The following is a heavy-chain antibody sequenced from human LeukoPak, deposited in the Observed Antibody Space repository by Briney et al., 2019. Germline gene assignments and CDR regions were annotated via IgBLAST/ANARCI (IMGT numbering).Heavy chain of an antibody. CDR3: AKLMERYYYDSSGARDY. Sequence: GGSLRLSCAASGFTFSSYAMSWVRQAPGKGLEWVSAISGIGGSTYYADSVKGRFTISRDNSKNTLYLQMNSLRDEDTAVYYCAKLMERYYYDSSGARDYWGQGTLVTVSS. J-gene: IGHJ4*02. CDR2: ISGIGGST. D-gene: IGHD3-22*01. V-gene: IGHV3-23*01. CDR1: GFTFSSYA.